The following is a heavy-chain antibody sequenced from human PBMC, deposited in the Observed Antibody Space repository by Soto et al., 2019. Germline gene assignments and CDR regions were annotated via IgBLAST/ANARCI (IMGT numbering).Heavy chain of an antibody. CDR2: ISPYNGNT. J-gene: IGHJ4*02. D-gene: IGHD3-10*01. CDR1: GYIFTSYG. CDR3: ATHRSGSF. V-gene: IGHV1-18*01. Sequence: QAQLVQSGAEVKKPGDSVKVSCKASGYIFTSYGISWVRQAPGQGLEWMGCISPYNGNTKYAQKFQGRVTMTTDTSTSTAYMELRSLRSDDRAVYYCATHRSGSFWGQGTLVTVSS.